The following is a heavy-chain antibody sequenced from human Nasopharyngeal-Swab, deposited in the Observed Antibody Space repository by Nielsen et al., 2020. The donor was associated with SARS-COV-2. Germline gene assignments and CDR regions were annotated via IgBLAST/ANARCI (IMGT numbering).Heavy chain of an antibody. Sequence: GESLKISCKASGYTFTSNWIGWVRQKPGNGLEWMGIIYPSDSDTRYSPSFQGQVTMSVDKSINTAYLQWSSLKASDTAMYYCAIRTTGNYYFDNWGQGTLVTVSS. D-gene: IGHD1-1*01. CDR1: GYTFTSNW. V-gene: IGHV5-51*01. J-gene: IGHJ4*02. CDR3: AIRTTGNYYFDN. CDR2: IYPSDSDT.